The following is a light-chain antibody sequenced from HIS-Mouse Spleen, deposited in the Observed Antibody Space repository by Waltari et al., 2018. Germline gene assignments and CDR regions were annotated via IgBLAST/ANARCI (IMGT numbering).Light chain of an antibody. CDR3: SSYTSSSTWV. CDR1: SSDVGGYNY. Sequence: QSALTQPASVSGSPGQSITISCTGTSSDVGGYNYVSWCQQHPGKAPKLMIYDVSNRPSGVSKRFSGSKSGNTASLTISGLQAEDEADYYCSSYTSSSTWVFGGGTKLTVL. J-gene: IGLJ3*02. V-gene: IGLV2-14*03. CDR2: DVS.